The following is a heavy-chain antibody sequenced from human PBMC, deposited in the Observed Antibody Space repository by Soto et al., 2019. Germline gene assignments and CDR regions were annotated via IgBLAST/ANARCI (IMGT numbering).Heavy chain of an antibody. D-gene: IGHD7-27*01. CDR1: GGSMSSYY. Sequence: SETLSLTCTVSGGSMSSYYWSWIRQPPGKGLEWIGYIYYSGSTIYNPSLKSRVTISVDTSNNQFSLKLSSVSAADTAVYYCARGPSGDKVDYWGQGTLVTVSS. V-gene: IGHV4-59*08. CDR2: IYYSGST. CDR3: ARGPSGDKVDY. J-gene: IGHJ4*02.